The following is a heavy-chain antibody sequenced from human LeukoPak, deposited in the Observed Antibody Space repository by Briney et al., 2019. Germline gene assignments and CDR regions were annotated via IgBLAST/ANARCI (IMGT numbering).Heavy chain of an antibody. CDR1: GYTFTRYY. Sequence: GASVKVSCKASGYTFTRYYMHWVRQAPGQGLEWMGIINPSVGSASYPQKLQGRVTMTRDTSTSTVYMELSSLRSEDTAVYYCARGWEMASKAPFDYWGQGTLVTVSS. D-gene: IGHD5-24*01. J-gene: IGHJ4*02. V-gene: IGHV1-46*01. CDR3: ARGWEMASKAPFDY. CDR2: INPSVGSA.